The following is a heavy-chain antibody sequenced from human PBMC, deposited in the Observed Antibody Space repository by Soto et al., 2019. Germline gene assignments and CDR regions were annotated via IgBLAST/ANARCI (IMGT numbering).Heavy chain of an antibody. CDR1: GFTFSDHY. CDR2: TRNKANSYTT. Sequence: QPGGSLRLSCAASGFTFSDHYMDWVRQAPGKGLEWVGRTRNKANSYTTEYAASVKGRFTISRDDSKNSLYLQMNSLKTEDTAVYYCARGYCTSTRCYTGPEAFDIWGQGTMVTVSS. V-gene: IGHV3-72*01. D-gene: IGHD2-2*02. CDR3: ARGYCTSTRCYTGPEAFDI. J-gene: IGHJ3*02.